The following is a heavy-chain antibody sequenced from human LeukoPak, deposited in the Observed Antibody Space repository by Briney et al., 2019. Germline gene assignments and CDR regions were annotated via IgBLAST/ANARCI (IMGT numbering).Heavy chain of an antibody. CDR1: GFTFSSYW. Sequence: GGSLRLSCAASGFTFSSYWMSWVCQAPAKGPEWVANIRQDGSERYYVDSVKGRFTISRDNAKNSLYLQINSLRAEDTAVYYCARDHGDSTRLGAFDIWGQGTMVTVSS. J-gene: IGHJ3*02. CDR2: IRQDGSER. D-gene: IGHD7-27*01. CDR3: ARDHGDSTRLGAFDI. V-gene: IGHV3-7*01.